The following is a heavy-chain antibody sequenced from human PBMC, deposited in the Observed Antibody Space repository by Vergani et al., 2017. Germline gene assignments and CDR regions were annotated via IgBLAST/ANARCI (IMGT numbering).Heavy chain of an antibody. D-gene: IGHD6-19*01. CDR1: GFTFSSYA. CDR2: ISYDGINK. Sequence: QVQLVESGGGVVQPGRSLRISCAASGFTFSSYAMHWVRQAPGKGLERVAVISYDGINKYYADSVKGRFTISRDNSKNTLYLQMNSLRAEDTAVYYCARDPSVAGTYYYYMDVWGKGTTVTVSS. V-gene: IGHV3-30-3*01. CDR3: ARDPSVAGTYYYYMDV. J-gene: IGHJ6*03.